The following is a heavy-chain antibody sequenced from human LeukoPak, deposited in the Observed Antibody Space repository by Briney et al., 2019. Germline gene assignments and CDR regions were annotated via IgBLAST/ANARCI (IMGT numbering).Heavy chain of an antibody. CDR3: ARAIVVVAAIHFDY. Sequence: SETLSLTCTVSGYSISSGYYWGWIRQPPGKGLEWIGSIYHSGSTYYNPSLKSRVTISVDTSKNQFSLKLSSVTAADTAVYYCARAIVVVAAIHFDYWGQRTLVTVSS. D-gene: IGHD2-15*01. V-gene: IGHV4-38-2*02. J-gene: IGHJ4*02. CDR1: GYSISSGYY. CDR2: IYHSGST.